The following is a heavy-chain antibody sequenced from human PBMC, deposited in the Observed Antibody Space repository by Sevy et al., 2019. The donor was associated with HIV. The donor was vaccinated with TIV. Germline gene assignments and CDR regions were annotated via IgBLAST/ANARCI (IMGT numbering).Heavy chain of an antibody. Sequence: ASVKVSCKASGYTFTSYGISWARQAPGQGLEWMGWISVYNGNTNYAQKLQARVTMTTDTSTSTAYMELRSLRSDDPAVYYCARAGYYSGFYDILTGLDYWGQGTLVTVSS. CDR3: ARAGYYSGFYDILTGLDY. CDR1: GYTFTSYG. J-gene: IGHJ4*02. D-gene: IGHD3-9*01. CDR2: ISVYNGNT. V-gene: IGHV1-18*01.